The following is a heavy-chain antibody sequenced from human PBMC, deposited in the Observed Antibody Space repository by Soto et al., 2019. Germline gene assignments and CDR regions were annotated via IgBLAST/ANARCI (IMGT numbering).Heavy chain of an antibody. D-gene: IGHD3-16*01. CDR3: VCGGNYFVY. CDR1: EFTFSKYW. V-gene: IGHV3-7*01. CDR2: INQDGSER. Sequence: EVQLVESGGGLVQPGGSLRLSCAASEFTFSKYWMTWVRQSPGKGLEWVANINQDGSERYYVDSVRGRFTISRDNAKKSLYLQINRLRDEDTAVYSCVCGGNYFVYWGQGTLVTVSP. J-gene: IGHJ4*02.